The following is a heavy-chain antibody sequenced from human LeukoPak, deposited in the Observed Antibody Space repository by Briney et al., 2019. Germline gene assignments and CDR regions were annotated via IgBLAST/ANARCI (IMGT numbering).Heavy chain of an antibody. CDR2: IIPILGIA. V-gene: IGHV1-69*04. Sequence: SVTVSFKASGGTFSNYAISWVRQAPGQGLDWMGRIIPILGIANYAQKFQGRVKINANKSTSTAYMELSSLRSEDTAVYYCARGVSSYGSKFDYWGQGTMVTVSS. J-gene: IGHJ4*02. CDR1: GGTFSNYA. CDR3: ARGVSSYGSKFDY. D-gene: IGHD5-18*01.